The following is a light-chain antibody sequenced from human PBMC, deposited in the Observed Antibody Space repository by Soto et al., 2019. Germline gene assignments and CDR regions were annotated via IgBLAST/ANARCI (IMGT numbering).Light chain of an antibody. Sequence: SYELTQPPSVSVSPGQTARITCSGDALPKQYAYWYQQKPGQAPVLVIYNDSERPSGIPERFSGSSSGTTVTLTISGVQAEDEAEYYCQSADSSGTYVVFGGGTKLTVL. CDR3: QSADSSGTYVV. CDR2: NDS. J-gene: IGLJ2*01. CDR1: ALPKQY. V-gene: IGLV3-25*03.